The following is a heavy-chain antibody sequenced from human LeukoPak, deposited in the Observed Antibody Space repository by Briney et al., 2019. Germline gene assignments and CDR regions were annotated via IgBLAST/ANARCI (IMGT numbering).Heavy chain of an antibody. CDR3: ARESWIQLWLLAY. CDR2: INTNTGNP. Sequence: ASVKVSCKTSGYTFTCYFMHWVRQAPGQGLEWMGWINTNTGNPTYAQGFTGRFVFSLDTSVSTAYLQISSLKAEDTAVYYCARESWIQLWLLAYWGQGTLVTVSS. V-gene: IGHV7-4-1*02. D-gene: IGHD5-18*01. CDR1: GYTFTCYF. J-gene: IGHJ4*02.